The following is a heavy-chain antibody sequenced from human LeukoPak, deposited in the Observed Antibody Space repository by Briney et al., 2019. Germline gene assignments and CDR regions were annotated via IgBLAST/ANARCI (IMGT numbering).Heavy chain of an antibody. D-gene: IGHD2-2*03. CDR1: GFTFSSYG. CDR3: TTDWEVGYATVAKWPFDC. V-gene: IGHV3-30*02. J-gene: IGHJ4*02. CDR2: IRYDGSNK. Sequence: GGSLRLSCAASGFTFSSYGMHWVRQAPGKGLEWVAFIRYDGSNKYYADSVKGRFTISRDNSKNTLYLQMNSLRAEDTAVYYCTTDWEVGYATVAKWPFDCWGQGTLVTVSS.